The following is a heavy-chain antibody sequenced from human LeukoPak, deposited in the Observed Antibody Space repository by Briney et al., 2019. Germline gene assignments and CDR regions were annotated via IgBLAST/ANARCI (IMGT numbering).Heavy chain of an antibody. CDR3: ARWPLDSSWYYFDY. CDR2: ISYSSEYI. CDR1: GFTFSTYW. Sequence: GGSLRLSCAASGFTFSTYWMTWVRQAPGKGLEWVSSISYSSEYIYYADSVQGRFTLSRDDAKNSLYLQMNSLRAEDTAVYYCARWPLDSSWYYFDYWGQGTLVTVSS. J-gene: IGHJ4*02. D-gene: IGHD6-13*01. V-gene: IGHV3-21*01.